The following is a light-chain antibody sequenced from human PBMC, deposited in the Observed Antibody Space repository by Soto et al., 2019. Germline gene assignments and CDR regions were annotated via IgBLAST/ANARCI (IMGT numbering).Light chain of an antibody. CDR2: EAN. J-gene: IGLJ3*02. CDR1: GSDVGSYNL. CDR3: SPYAGGATLV. V-gene: IGLV2-23*01. Sequence: QSARTQPASVSWSPGQSITISCTGTGSDVGSYNLVSWYQQHQGKAPKLMIYEANKRSSGVSTRFSGYKSGNTASLTVSRLQAADEAYYYCSPYAGGATLVFGGGTKLTVL.